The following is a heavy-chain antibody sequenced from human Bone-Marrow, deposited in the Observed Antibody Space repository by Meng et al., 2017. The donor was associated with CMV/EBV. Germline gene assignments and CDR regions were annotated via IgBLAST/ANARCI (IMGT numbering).Heavy chain of an antibody. V-gene: IGHV4-34*01. J-gene: IGHJ4*02. Sequence: GSLRLSCAVYGGSFSGYYWSWIRQPPGKGLEWIGEINHSGSTNYNPSLKSRVTISVDTSKNQFSLKLSSVTPEDTAVYYCARAQYYDILTGYYRFDYWGQGTLVTVSS. CDR2: INHSGST. CDR1: GGSFSGYY. D-gene: IGHD3-9*01. CDR3: ARAQYYDILTGYYRFDY.